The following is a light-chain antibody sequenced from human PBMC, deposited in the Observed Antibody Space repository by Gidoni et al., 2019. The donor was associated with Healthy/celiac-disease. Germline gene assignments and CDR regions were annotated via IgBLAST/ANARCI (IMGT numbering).Light chain of an antibody. CDR1: QSVLYSSNNKNY. CDR2: WAS. J-gene: IGKJ1*01. V-gene: IGKV4-1*01. CDR3: QQYYSTPWT. Sequence: DIVMTQSPDSLAVSLGERATFNCKSSQSVLYSSNNKNYLAWYQQKPGQPPKLLIYWASTRESGVPDRFSGSGSGTDFTLPISSLQAEEVAVYYCQQYYSTPWTFGQGTKVEIK.